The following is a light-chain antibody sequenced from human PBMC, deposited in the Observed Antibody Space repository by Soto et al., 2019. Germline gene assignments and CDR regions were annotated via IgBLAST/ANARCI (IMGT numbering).Light chain of an antibody. J-gene: IGLJ1*01. CDR2: DNN. Sequence: SVLAQPPSVSAAPGHEVTISCSGSSYNVGHNSVSWYQHLPGTAPKLLIYDNNKRPSGIPARFSGSKSGTSATLGITGLQTGDEADYYCGAWDDRLTVYVFGSGTKVTVL. CDR1: SYNVGHNS. V-gene: IGLV1-51*01. CDR3: GAWDDRLTVYV.